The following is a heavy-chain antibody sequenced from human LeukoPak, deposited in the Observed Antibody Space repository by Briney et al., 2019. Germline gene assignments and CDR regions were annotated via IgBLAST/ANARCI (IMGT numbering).Heavy chain of an antibody. V-gene: IGHV3-9*01. CDR1: GFAFHNYA. Sequence: GRSLRLSWVRSGFAFHNYAMHWVRRPPGKGLEWVSAINWNSDTKDYADSVKGRFPISRDRARNSLYLQMDSLRPEDTALYYCAKDTGGNGAYFCAMDVWGQGTSVTVSS. J-gene: IGHJ6*02. CDR2: INWNSDTK. D-gene: IGHD4-23*01. CDR3: AKDTGGNGAYFCAMDV.